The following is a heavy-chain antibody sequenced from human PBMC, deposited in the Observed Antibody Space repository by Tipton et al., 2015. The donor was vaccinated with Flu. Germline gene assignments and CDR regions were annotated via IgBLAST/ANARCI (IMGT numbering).Heavy chain of an antibody. Sequence: QVQLVQSGADVKKPGASVKVSCKASGYTFTSYGISWVRQAPGQGLEWMGWISAYTGNTNYARKFQGRVTMTTDPSTTTAYMELRSLKSDDTAIYFCARDMPQGIVVIPPAMRFDYWGQGTLVTVSS. CDR1: GYTFTSYG. J-gene: IGHJ4*02. D-gene: IGHD2-2*01. CDR2: ISAYTGNT. V-gene: IGHV1-18*01. CDR3: ARDMPQGIVVIPPAMRFDY.